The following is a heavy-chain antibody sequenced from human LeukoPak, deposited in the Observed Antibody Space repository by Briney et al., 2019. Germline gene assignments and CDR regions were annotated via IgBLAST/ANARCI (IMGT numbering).Heavy chain of an antibody. D-gene: IGHD6-13*01. Sequence: SVKVSCKASGGTFSSYAISWVRQAPGQGLEWMGGIIPIFGTANYAQKFQGRVTITADKSTSTAYMELGSLRSEDTAVYYCARGYSSSWYFDYWGQGTLVTVSS. V-gene: IGHV1-69*06. CDR1: GGTFSSYA. CDR3: ARGYSSSWYFDY. J-gene: IGHJ4*02. CDR2: IIPIFGTA.